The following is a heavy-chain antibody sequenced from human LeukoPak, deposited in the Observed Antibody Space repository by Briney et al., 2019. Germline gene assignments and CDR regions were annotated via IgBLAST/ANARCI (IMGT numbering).Heavy chain of an antibody. CDR1: GFTLSSHW. CDR2: INSDGSST. V-gene: IGHV3-74*01. D-gene: IGHD3-16*02. CDR3: ARVTFGGVIAGYFDY. J-gene: IGHJ4*02. Sequence: GGSLRLSCAASGFTLSSHWIDWVRQAPGKGLVWVSRINSDGSSTNYADSVKGRFTISRDNSKNTLYLQMGSLRAEDMAVYYCARVTFGGVIAGYFDYWGQGTLVTVSS.